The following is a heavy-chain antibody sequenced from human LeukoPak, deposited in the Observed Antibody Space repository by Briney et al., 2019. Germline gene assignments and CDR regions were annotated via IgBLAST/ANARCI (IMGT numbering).Heavy chain of an antibody. Sequence: PGGSLRLSCAASGFTFSSYEMNWVRQAPGKGLEWVSYISSSGSTIYYADSVKGRFTISRDNAKNSLYLQMNSLRAEDTAVYYCARRDHSITMVRGATYYYYNGMDVWGQGTTVTVSS. CDR2: ISSSGSTI. J-gene: IGHJ6*02. CDR3: ARRDHSITMVRGATYYYYNGMDV. V-gene: IGHV3-48*03. CDR1: GFTFSSYE. D-gene: IGHD3-10*01.